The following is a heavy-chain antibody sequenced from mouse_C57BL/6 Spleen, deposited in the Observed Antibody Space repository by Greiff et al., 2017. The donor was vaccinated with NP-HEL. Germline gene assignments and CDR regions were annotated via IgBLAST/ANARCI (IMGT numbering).Heavy chain of an antibody. Sequence: QVQLQQPGAELVKPGASVKMSCKASGYTFTSYWITWVKQRPGQGLEWIGDIYPGSGSTNYNEKFKSKATLTVDTSSSTAYMQLSSLTSEDSAVYYCARALYEYDPYYYAMDYWGKGTSVTVSS. V-gene: IGHV1-55*01. CDR3: ARALYEYDPYYYAMDY. CDR1: GYTFTSYW. J-gene: IGHJ4*01. D-gene: IGHD2-4*01. CDR2: IYPGSGST.